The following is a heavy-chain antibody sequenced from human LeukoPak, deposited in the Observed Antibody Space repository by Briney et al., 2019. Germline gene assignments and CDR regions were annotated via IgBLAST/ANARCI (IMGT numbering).Heavy chain of an antibody. D-gene: IGHD4-17*01. V-gene: IGHV3-11*04. CDR2: ISSSGSTI. J-gene: IGHJ6*03. CDR3: ARGYGDGGYYYYYMDV. Sequence: GGSLRLSCAASGFTFSNYWMHWVRQAPGKGLEWVSYISSSGSTIYYADSVKGRFTISRDNAKNSLYLQMNSLRAEDTAVYYCARGYGDGGYYYYYMDVWGKGTTVTVSS. CDR1: GFTFSNYW.